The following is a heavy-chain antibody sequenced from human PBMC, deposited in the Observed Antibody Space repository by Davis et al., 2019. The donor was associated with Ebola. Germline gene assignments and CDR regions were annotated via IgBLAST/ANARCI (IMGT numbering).Heavy chain of an antibody. CDR3: ARDITLRGPFDP. Sequence: GESLKISCAASGFTSSSYAMSWVRQAPGKGLEGVAAISGSGGSTYYADSVKGRFTISRDNSKNTLYLQMNSLRAEDTAVYYCARDITLRGPFDPWGQGTLVTVSS. V-gene: IGHV3-23*01. J-gene: IGHJ5*02. CDR2: ISGSGGST. CDR1: GFTSSSYA. D-gene: IGHD3-10*01.